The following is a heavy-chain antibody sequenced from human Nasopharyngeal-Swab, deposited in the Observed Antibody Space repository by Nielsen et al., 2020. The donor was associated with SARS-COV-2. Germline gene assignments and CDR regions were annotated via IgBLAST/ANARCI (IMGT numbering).Heavy chain of an antibody. CDR3: ARDGIGATRRYFYYYGMDV. V-gene: IGHV6-1*01. D-gene: IGHD1-26*01. CDR2: TYYKSKWST. Sequence: SQTLSLTCVISGDSVSSKSAAWNWVRQSPSRGLEWLGRTYYKSKWSTDYAASVKGRITINPDTSKNQFSLQLKSVTPEDTAVYYCARDGIGATRRYFYYYGMDVWGQGTTVTVSS. CDR1: GDSVSSKSAA. J-gene: IGHJ6*02.